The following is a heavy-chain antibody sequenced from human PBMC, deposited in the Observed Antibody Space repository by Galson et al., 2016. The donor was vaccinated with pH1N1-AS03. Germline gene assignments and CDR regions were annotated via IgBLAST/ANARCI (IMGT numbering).Heavy chain of an antibody. V-gene: IGHV1-2*04. CDR1: GYTFTYFS. J-gene: IGHJ6*02. D-gene: IGHD2-2*01. CDR3: ARDPRGPCRSPTCPTAYYFGMDV. Sequence: SVKVSCKASGYTFTYFSINWVRQAPGQALEWMGWIHPNDGVTNYAQKFHAWVTMTRDTSSSTTYLELTGLKSDDTALYYYARDPRGPCRSPTCPTAYYFGMDVWGQGTTVIVSS. CDR2: IHPNDGVT.